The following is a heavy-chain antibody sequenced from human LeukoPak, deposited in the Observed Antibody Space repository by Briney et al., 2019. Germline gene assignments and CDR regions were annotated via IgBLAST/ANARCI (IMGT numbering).Heavy chain of an antibody. D-gene: IGHD3-22*01. Sequence: SETLSLTCAVYGGSFSGYYWSWIRQPPGKGLEWIGEINHSGTTNYNPSLKSRVTISVDTSKNQFSLKLSSVAAADTAVYYCASVDYDSSGYYFDYWGQGTLVTVSS. V-gene: IGHV4-34*01. CDR2: INHSGTT. CDR3: ASVDYDSSGYYFDY. J-gene: IGHJ4*02. CDR1: GGSFSGYY.